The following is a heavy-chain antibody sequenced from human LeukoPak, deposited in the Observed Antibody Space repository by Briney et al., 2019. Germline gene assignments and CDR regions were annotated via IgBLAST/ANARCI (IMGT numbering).Heavy chain of an antibody. CDR3: AGSVTSRVVLDY. V-gene: IGHV4-31*03. CDR2: IYYSGST. J-gene: IGHJ4*02. D-gene: IGHD3-10*01. CDR1: GGSISSGGYY. Sequence: SQTLSLTCTVSGGSISSGGYYWSWIRQHPGKGLEWIGYIYYSGSTYYNPSLKSRVAISVDTSKNQFSLKLSSATAADTAIYYCAGSVTSRVVLDYWGQGTLVTVSS.